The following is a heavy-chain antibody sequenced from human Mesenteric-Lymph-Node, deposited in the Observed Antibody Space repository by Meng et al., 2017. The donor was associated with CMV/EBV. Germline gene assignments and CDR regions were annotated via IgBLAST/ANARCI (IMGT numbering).Heavy chain of an antibody. CDR3: ARGGLGRGELIYDY. Sequence: KASGYTFTSYAMNWVRQAPGQGLEWMGWINTNTGNPTYAQGFTGRFVFSLDTSISTAYLQISSLKAEDTAVYYCARGGLGRGELIYDYWGQGTLVTVSS. D-gene: IGHD3-10*01. CDR1: GYTFTSYA. V-gene: IGHV7-4-1*02. J-gene: IGHJ4*02. CDR2: INTNTGNP.